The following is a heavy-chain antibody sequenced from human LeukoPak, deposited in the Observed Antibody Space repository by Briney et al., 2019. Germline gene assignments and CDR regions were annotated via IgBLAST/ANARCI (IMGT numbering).Heavy chain of an antibody. D-gene: IGHD3-3*01. CDR3: ASKDDFWSGYNY. V-gene: IGHV3-21*01. CDR1: GFTFSSYS. J-gene: IGHJ4*02. Sequence: GGSLRLSCAASGFTFSSYSINWVRQAPGKGLEWVSSISSSSSYIYYADSVKGRFTISRDNAKNSLYLQMNSLRAEDTAVYYCASKDDFWSGYNYWGQGTLVTVSS. CDR2: ISSSSSYI.